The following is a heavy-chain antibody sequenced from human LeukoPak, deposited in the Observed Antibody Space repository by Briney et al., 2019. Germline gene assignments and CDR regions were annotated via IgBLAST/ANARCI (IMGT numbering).Heavy chain of an antibody. CDR2: ISGSDAST. J-gene: IGHJ4*02. V-gene: IGHV3-23*01. Sequence: GGSLRLSCAASGFSFSSNAMTWVRQAPGKGLEWVSGISGSDASTYYADSVKGRFTISRDNSKNTLYLQMNSLRAEDTAVYYCAKDPRISVGFPFDSWGQGTLVTVSS. CDR1: GFSFSSNA. CDR3: AKDPRISVGFPFDS. D-gene: IGHD6-19*01.